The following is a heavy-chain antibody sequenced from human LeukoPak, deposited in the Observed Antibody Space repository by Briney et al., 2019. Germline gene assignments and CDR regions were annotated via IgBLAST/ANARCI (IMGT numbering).Heavy chain of an antibody. CDR1: GFTFSSSA. V-gene: IGHV3-23*01. CDR3: AKTWIQLWFDAFDI. J-gene: IGHJ3*02. CDR2: ISGSGDRT. D-gene: IGHD5-18*01. Sequence: GGSLRLSCAASGFTFSSSAMSWVRQAPGKGLEWVSTISGSGDRTYYADSVKGRFTISRDNSKNTLYLQMNSLRAEDTAVYYCAKTWIQLWFDAFDIWGQGTMVTVSS.